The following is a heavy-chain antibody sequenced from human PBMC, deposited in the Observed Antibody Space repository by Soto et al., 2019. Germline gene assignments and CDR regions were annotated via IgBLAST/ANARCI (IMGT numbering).Heavy chain of an antibody. CDR2: IYYSGTT. D-gene: IGHD5-18*01. CDR3: ARALIQLWPHYYYGMDV. J-gene: IGHJ6*02. Sequence: SETLSLTCTVSGGSISSGDYYWSWIRQSPGKGQEWIGYIYYSGTTYYNPSLKSRVTISVDTSKNQFSLKLSSVTAADTAVYYCARALIQLWPHYYYGMDVWGQGTPVTVYS. V-gene: IGHV4-30-4*01. CDR1: GGSISSGDYY.